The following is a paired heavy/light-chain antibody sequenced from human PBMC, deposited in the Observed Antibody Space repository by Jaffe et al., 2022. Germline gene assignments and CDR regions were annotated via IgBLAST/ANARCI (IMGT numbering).Light chain of an antibody. CDR2: LGS. CDR1: QSLLHSNGYNY. J-gene: IGKJ1*01. V-gene: IGKV2-28*01. Sequence: DIVMTQSPLSLPVTPGEPASISCRSSQSLLHSNGYNYLDWYLQKPGQSPQLLIYLGSNRASGVPDRFSGSGSGTDFTLKISRVEAEDVGVYYCMQALQTRWTFGQGTKVEIK. CDR3: MQALQTRWT.
Heavy chain of an antibody. V-gene: IGHV4-38-2*01. CDR3: ARHDGVLEVVPAAMRSFLYAFDI. CDR2: IYHSGST. CDR1: GYSISSGYY. D-gene: IGHD2-2*01. Sequence: QVQLQESGPGLVKPSETLSLTCAVSGYSISSGYYWGWIRQPPGKGLEWIGSIYHSGSTYYNPSLKSRVTISVDTSKNQFSLKLSSVTAADTAVYYCARHDGVLEVVPAAMRSFLYAFDIWGQGTMVTVSS. J-gene: IGHJ3*02.